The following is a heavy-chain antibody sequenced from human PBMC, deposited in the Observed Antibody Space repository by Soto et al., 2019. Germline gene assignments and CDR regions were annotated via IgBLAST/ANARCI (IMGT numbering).Heavy chain of an antibody. V-gene: IGHV3-7*05. D-gene: IGHD6-19*01. CDR3: ASETYSSGWYAFDI. Sequence: GGSLRLSCAASGFTFSSYWMSWVRQAPGKGLEWVANIKQDGSEKYYVDSVKGRFTISRDNAKNSLYLQMNSLRAEDTAVYYCASETYSSGWYAFDIWGQGTMVTVSS. CDR2: IKQDGSEK. CDR1: GFTFSSYW. J-gene: IGHJ3*02.